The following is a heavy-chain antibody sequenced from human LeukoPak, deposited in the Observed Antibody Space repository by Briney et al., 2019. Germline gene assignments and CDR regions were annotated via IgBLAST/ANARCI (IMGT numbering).Heavy chain of an antibody. Sequence: QPGGSLRLSCAASGFTFSSYGMHWVRQAPGKGLEWVAVISYDGSNKYYADSVKGRFTISRDNSKTTLYLQMNSLRAEDTAVYYCAKDQDTYYDSSGFDYWGQGTLVTVSS. CDR1: GFTFSSYG. J-gene: IGHJ4*02. CDR3: AKDQDTYYDSSGFDY. V-gene: IGHV3-30*18. D-gene: IGHD3-22*01. CDR2: ISYDGSNK.